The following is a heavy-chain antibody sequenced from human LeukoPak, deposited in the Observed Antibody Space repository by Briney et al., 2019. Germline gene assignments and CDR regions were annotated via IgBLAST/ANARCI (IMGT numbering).Heavy chain of an antibody. CDR1: GGSISSYY. D-gene: IGHD1-26*01. V-gene: IGHV4-4*07. Sequence: SQTLSLTCTVSGGSISSYYWSWIRQPAGKGLEWIGRIYTSGSTNYNPSLKSRVTISVDTSKNQFSLKLSSVTAADTAVYYCARVRYSGSYYDYWGQGTLVTVSS. CDR2: IYTSGST. J-gene: IGHJ4*02. CDR3: ARVRYSGSYYDY.